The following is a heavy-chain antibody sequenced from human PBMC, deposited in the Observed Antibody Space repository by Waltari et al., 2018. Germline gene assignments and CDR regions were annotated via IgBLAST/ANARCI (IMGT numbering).Heavy chain of an antibody. Sequence: QVQRQESWPGLVKPSQTPSLTCTVSGYSIHHGGSNRAGMRRHPEKGLEWIGSISYSGTTDYNPSLKGRISISRDTSKNRFFLNMRSVTAADTAVYYCARDQGVSADNVHYGMDFWGQGTTVTVSS. D-gene: IGHD6-25*01. CDR2: ISYSGTT. V-gene: IGHV4-31*03. CDR3: ARDQGVSADNVHYGMDF. CDR1: GYSIHHGGSN. J-gene: IGHJ6*02.